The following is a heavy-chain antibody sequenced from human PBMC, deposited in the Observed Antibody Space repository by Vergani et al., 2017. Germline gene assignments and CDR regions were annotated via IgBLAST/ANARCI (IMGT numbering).Heavy chain of an antibody. J-gene: IGHJ5*02. CDR1: GYTFTSYY. Sequence: QVQLVQSGAEVKKPGASVKVSCKASGYTFTSYYMHWVRQAPGQGLEWMGVINPSGDFTNYAQKFTNYAQTFQGRVTMTRDTSTSTVYMELSSLRSEDTAVYYCATGQGGYYDSSGRLEKFDPWGQGTLVTVSS. CDR3: ATGQGGYYDSSGRLEKFDP. CDR2: INPSGDFT. V-gene: IGHV1-46*03. D-gene: IGHD3-22*01.